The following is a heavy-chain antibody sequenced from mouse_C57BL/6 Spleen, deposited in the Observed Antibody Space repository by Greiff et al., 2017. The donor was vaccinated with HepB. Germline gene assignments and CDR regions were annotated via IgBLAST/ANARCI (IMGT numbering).Heavy chain of an antibody. Sequence: EVHLVESGGDLVKPGGSLKLSCAASGFTFSSYGMSWVRQTPDKRLEWVATISSGGSYTYYPDSVKGRFTISRDNAKNTLYLQMSSLKSEDTAMYYCARPTGTSYFDYWGQGTTLTVSS. CDR3: ARPTGTSYFDY. CDR2: ISSGGSYT. D-gene: IGHD4-1*02. J-gene: IGHJ2*01. V-gene: IGHV5-6*01. CDR1: GFTFSSYG.